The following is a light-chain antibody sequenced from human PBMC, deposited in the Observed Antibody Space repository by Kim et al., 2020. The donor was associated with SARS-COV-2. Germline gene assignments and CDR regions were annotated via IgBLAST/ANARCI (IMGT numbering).Light chain of an antibody. V-gene: IGLV2-18*02. CDR3: TSHTSSNTWV. J-gene: IGLJ3*02. CDR1: SSDVGNSDL. CDR2: EGT. Sequence: HSLTTSCTGTSSDVGNSDLVSWYQQPPGTAPKLMIYEGTTRPSGVPDRFSGSKSGNTASLTISGLQAEDEADYYCTSHTSSNTWVFGGGTKVTVL.